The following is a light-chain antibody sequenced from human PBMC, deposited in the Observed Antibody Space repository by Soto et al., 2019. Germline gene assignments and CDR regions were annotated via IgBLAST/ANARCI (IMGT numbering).Light chain of an antibody. J-gene: IGKJ2*01. V-gene: IGKV3-15*01. CDR3: QQYNNLPWPS. Sequence: EIVMTQSPATLSVSPGERATLSCRASQSVSSNLAWYQQKPGQAPRLLIYGASTRATGIPARVSGSGSGTAVSPANSRPSSEDFGIYCWQQYNNLPWPSFGQGTKLEIK. CDR1: QSVSSN. CDR2: GAS.